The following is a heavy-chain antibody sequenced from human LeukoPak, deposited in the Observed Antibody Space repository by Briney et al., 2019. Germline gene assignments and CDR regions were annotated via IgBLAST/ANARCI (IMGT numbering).Heavy chain of an antibody. CDR2: ISTSSDTI. Sequence: GGSLRLSCAASGFMFSSYHMNWVRQAPGKGLEWVSFISTSSDTIYYGDSVKGRFTISRDNAYNLLYLQMNSLRAEDTAVYYCARWDAFDIWGQGTMVTVSS. CDR1: GFMFSSYH. CDR3: ARWDAFDI. V-gene: IGHV3-48*04. J-gene: IGHJ3*02.